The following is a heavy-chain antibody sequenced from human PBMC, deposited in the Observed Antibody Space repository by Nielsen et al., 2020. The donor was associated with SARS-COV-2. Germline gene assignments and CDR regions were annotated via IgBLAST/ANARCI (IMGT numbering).Heavy chain of an antibody. CDR3: AKEGGYCTNGVCYTGYFDY. D-gene: IGHD2-8*01. CDR1: GFTFNSYA. V-gene: IGHV3-30-3*01. CDR2: ISYDGSNK. J-gene: IGHJ4*02. Sequence: GESLKISCAASGFTFNSYAMHWVRQAPGKGLEWVAVISYDGSNKYYADSVKGRFTISRDNSKNTLYLQMNSLRAEDTAVYYCAKEGGYCTNGVCYTGYFDYWGQGTLVTVSS.